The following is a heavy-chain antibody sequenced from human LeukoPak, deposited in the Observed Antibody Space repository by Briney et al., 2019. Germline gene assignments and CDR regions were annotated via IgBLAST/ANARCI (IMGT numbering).Heavy chain of an antibody. D-gene: IGHD4-17*01. Sequence: GXSLRLSCAASGFTLRSYWMSWVRQAPGKGVEWVANINQDGSEGYYVDSVKGGLTISRDNAKNSLYLHMSSLRADDTAVYYCARDYGDENWGQGTLVTVSS. CDR2: INQDGSEG. CDR1: GFTLRSYW. J-gene: IGHJ4*02. CDR3: ARDYGDEN. V-gene: IGHV3-7*01.